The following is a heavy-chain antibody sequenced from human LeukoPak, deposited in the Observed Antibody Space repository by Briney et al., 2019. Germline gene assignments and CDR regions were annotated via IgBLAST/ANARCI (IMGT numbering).Heavy chain of an antibody. Sequence: SGPTLVRPTQTLTLTCTFSGFSLATAGVGVGWIRQPPGKALEWLALIYWDDDKRYRPSLRGTLAITKDTSKNQVVLTVTNMDPLDTATYYCAHSRLLFFGDEEYWGQGNLVSVSS. CDR2: IYWDDDK. D-gene: IGHD3-10*01. J-gene: IGHJ4*02. CDR1: GFSLATAGVG. V-gene: IGHV2-5*02. CDR3: AHSRLLFFGDEEY.